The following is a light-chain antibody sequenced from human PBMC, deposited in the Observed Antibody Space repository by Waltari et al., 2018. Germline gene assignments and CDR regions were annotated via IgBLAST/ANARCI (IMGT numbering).Light chain of an antibody. Sequence: DIQMTQSPSTLSASVGDRAPITCRASQSVNSWVAWYQQKPRKAPKLLIFKASNLESGVPSRFSGSGSGTEFTLTISSLQPDDFATYHCQQYDSYWTFGQGTKVEIK. CDR3: QQYDSYWT. J-gene: IGKJ1*01. V-gene: IGKV1-5*03. CDR1: QSVNSW. CDR2: KAS.